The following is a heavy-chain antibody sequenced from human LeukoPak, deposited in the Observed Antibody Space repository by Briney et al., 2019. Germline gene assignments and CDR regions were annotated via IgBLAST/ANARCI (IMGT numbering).Heavy chain of an antibody. CDR3: TTTNGYDFPFDY. CDR2: IKSKTDGGTT. J-gene: IGHJ4*02. Sequence: GGSLRLSCAAPGFTFSNAWMNWVRQAPGKGLEWVGRIKSKTDGGTTDYAAPVKGRFTISRDDSKNTLYLQMNSLKTEDTAVYYCTTTNGYDFPFDYWGQGTLVTVSA. V-gene: IGHV3-15*07. CDR1: GFTFSNAW. D-gene: IGHD5-12*01.